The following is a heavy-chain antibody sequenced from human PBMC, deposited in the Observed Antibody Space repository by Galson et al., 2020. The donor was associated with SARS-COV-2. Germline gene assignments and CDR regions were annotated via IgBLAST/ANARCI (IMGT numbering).Heavy chain of an antibody. Sequence: SQTLSLTCTVSGGSISSGGYYWSWIRQHPGKGLEWIGYIYYSGSTYYNPSLQSRVTISVDTSKNQFSLKLSSVTAADTAVYYCARGLTSITIFGVVQKYGMDVWGQGTTVTVSS. CDR1: GGSISSGGYY. CDR3: ARGLTSITIFGVVQKYGMDV. D-gene: IGHD3-3*01. J-gene: IGHJ6*02. V-gene: IGHV4-31*03. CDR2: IYYSGST.